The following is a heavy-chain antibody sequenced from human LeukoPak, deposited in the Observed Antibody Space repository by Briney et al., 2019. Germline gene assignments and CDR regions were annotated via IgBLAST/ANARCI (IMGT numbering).Heavy chain of an antibody. CDR3: ARHSERGGPFDI. D-gene: IGHD1-1*01. Sequence: SETLSLTCTVSGGSISSYYWSWIRQPPGKGLESIGYIYYSGSTNYNPSLKSRVSISVDTSKNQFSLELSSVTAADTAVYYCARHSERGGPFDIWGQGTMVTVSS. CDR2: IYYSGST. J-gene: IGHJ3*02. CDR1: GGSISSYY. V-gene: IGHV4-59*08.